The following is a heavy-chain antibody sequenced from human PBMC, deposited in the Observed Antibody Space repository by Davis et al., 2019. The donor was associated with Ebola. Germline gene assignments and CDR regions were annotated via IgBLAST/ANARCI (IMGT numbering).Heavy chain of an antibody. V-gene: IGHV3-73*01. J-gene: IGHJ4*02. CDR1: GFTFSGSA. D-gene: IGHD4-17*01. Sequence: GGSLRLSCAASGFTFSGSAMHWVRQASGKGLEWVGRIRSKANNYATAYAASVKGRFTISRDDSKNTAYLQMNSLKTEDTAVYYCTSTVTTGQSDYWGQGTLVTVSS. CDR3: TSTVTTGQSDY. CDR2: IRSKANNYAT.